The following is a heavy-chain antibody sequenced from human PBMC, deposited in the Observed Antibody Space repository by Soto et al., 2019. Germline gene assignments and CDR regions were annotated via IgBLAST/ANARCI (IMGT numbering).Heavy chain of an antibody. J-gene: IGHJ3*02. Sequence: WGSLRLSCAASGFTFSSYAMSWFRQAQGKGLEWVSASGGSVGSTYYADAVKGRFTISRDNSKNTLYLQMNSLRAEDTAVYYCAKDQGGITMVRGVIIGDAFDIWGQGTMVTVSS. D-gene: IGHD3-10*01. CDR2: SGGSVGST. CDR1: GFTFSSYA. V-gene: IGHV3-23*01. CDR3: AKDQGGITMVRGVIIGDAFDI.